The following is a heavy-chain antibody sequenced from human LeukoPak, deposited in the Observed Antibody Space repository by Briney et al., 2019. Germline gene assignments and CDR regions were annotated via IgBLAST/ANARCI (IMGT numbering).Heavy chain of an antibody. J-gene: IGHJ6*02. CDR3: AKMTSLELTNYGMDV. CDR2: ISGGIVTT. Sequence: PGGSLRLSCAASGFTFSTYAMSWVRQAPGKGLEWVSAISGGIVTTYYADSVKGRFTISRDNSKHTLDLQMDSLTVEDTAVYYCAKMTSLELTNYGMDVWGRGPSVTVSS. V-gene: IGHV3-23*01. D-gene: IGHD4-11*01. CDR1: GFTFSTYA.